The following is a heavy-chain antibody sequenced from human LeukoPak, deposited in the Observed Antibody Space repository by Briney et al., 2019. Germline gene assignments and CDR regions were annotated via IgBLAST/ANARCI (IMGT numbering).Heavy chain of an antibody. J-gene: IGHJ4*02. Sequence: GGFQSFSCAASCFTFSSYGMHWGRQAPGKGLEWVAFIRYDGSNKYYADSVKGRFTISRDNSKNTLYLQMNSLRAEDTAVYYCAKDRYSSSWYYFDYWGQGTLVTVSS. CDR2: IRYDGSNK. D-gene: IGHD6-13*01. CDR3: AKDRYSSSWYYFDY. CDR1: CFTFSSYG. V-gene: IGHV3-30*02.